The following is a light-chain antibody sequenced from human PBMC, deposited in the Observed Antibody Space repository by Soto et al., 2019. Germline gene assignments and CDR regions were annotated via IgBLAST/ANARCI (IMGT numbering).Light chain of an antibody. J-gene: IGKJ2*01. Sequence: EIVLTQSPATLSLSTGDRATLSCRASQSVSSYLAWYQQKPGHAPRLLIYDASAMDTGIPARFSGSGSGTDFTLTISSLEPEDFAIYYCQQRSNWSRTFGQGTKLEIK. CDR3: QQRSNWSRT. CDR2: DAS. CDR1: QSVSSY. V-gene: IGKV3-11*01.